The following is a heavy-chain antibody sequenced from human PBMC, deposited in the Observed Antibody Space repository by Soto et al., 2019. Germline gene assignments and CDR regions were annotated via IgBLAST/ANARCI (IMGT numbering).Heavy chain of an antibody. V-gene: IGHV3-33*01. J-gene: IGHJ6*03. CDR3: ARDRMRYYYMDV. CDR2: IWHDGSNK. CDR1: GFTFSSYG. Sequence: GGSLRLSCAASGFTFSSYGMHWVRQAPGKGLEWVAVIWHDGSNKYYADSVKGRFTISRDNSKNTLYLQMNSLRAEDTAVYYCARDRMRYYYMDVWGKGTTVTVSS.